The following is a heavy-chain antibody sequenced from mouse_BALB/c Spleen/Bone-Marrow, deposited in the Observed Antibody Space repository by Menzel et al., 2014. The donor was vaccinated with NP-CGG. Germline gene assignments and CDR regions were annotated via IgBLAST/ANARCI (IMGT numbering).Heavy chain of an antibody. J-gene: IGHJ2*01. D-gene: IGHD4-1*02. CDR3: TSPQLGRDY. Sequence: QVQLQQSGAELVKPGASVKLSCKASGYTFTSYWMYWVKQRPGQGLEWIGEINPSNGRTDYNEKFKTKATLTVDSSSSTAYMQLSSLTSEDPAVYYCTSPQLGRDYWGQGTTLTVSS. CDR1: GYTFTSYW. CDR2: INPSNGRT. V-gene: IGHV1S81*02.